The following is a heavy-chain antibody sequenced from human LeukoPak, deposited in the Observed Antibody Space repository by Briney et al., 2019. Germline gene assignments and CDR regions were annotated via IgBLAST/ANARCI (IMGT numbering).Heavy chain of an antibody. CDR2: IRSKANSYAT. CDR3: TRLSSGHLGFDP. CDR1: GFTFSGSA. Sequence: GGSLRLSCAASGFTFSGSAMHWVRQASGKGLEWVGRIRSKANSYATAYAASVKVRFTISRDDSKNTAYLQMNSLKTEDTAVYYCTRLSSGHLGFDPWGQGTLVTVSS. V-gene: IGHV3-73*01. J-gene: IGHJ5*02. D-gene: IGHD6-19*01.